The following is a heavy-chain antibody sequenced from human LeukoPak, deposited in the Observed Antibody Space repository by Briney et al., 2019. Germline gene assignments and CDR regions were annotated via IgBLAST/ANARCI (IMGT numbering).Heavy chain of an antibody. D-gene: IGHD6-13*01. V-gene: IGHV1-3*01. CDR1: GYTFTSYA. CDR3: ARWGVRRIAAAGTQDYYYGMDV. CDR2: INAGNGNT. Sequence: ASVKVSCKASGYTFTSYAMHWVRQAPGQRLEWMGWINAGNGNTKYSQKFQGRVTITADESTSTAYMELSSLRSEDTAVYYCARWGVRRIAAAGTQDYYYGMDVWGQGTTVTVSS. J-gene: IGHJ6*02.